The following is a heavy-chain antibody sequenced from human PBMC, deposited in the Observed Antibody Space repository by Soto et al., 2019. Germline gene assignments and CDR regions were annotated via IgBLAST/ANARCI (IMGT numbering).Heavy chain of an antibody. V-gene: IGHV1-58*01. CDR2: IVVGSGNT. CDR1: GFTFTNSA. CDR3: AADKGDSQGDGNY. J-gene: IGHJ4*02. D-gene: IGHD2-21*02. Sequence: SVKVSCKASGFTFTNSAVQWVRQARGQRLEWIGWIVVGSGNTNYAQKFQERVTITRDISTSTAYMELSSLRSEDTAVYYCAADKGDSQGDGNYWGQGTLVTVSS.